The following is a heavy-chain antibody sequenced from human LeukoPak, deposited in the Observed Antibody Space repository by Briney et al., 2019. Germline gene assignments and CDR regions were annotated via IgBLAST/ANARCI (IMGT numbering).Heavy chain of an antibody. CDR3: ARGYYNVGSYPFDS. V-gene: IGHV3-48*02. D-gene: IGHD3-16*02. CDR2: IGSSGDPI. CDR1: GFIFSTYN. J-gene: IGHJ4*02. Sequence: SGGSLRLSCAGSGFIFSTYNMNWVRQAPGKGLEWVSYIGSSGDPIYYADSVKGRFTISRDNGKNSLYLQMNRLRDDDTAVYYCARGYYNVGSYPFDSWGQGILVTVSS.